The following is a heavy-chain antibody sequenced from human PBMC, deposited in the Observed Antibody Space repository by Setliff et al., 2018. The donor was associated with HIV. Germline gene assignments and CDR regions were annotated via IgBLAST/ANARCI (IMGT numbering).Heavy chain of an antibody. J-gene: IGHJ4*02. CDR3: AKTFNTGYLFCSDY. Sequence: LTCAVYGGSLSGYYWTWIRQPPGKGLEWIGEINHSGSTNYNPSLKSRVTISIDTSKNQFSLKLSSVTAADTAMYYCAKTFNTGYLFCSDYWGQGTLVTVSS. D-gene: IGHD3-9*01. CDR1: GGSLSGYY. V-gene: IGHV4-34*01. CDR2: INHSGST.